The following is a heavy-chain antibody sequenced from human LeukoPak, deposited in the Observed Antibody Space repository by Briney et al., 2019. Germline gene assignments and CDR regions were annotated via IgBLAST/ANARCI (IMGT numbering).Heavy chain of an antibody. J-gene: IGHJ3*02. Sequence: GGSLRLSCAASGFTFSSYAMSCVRQAPGKGLEWVSTITDGAISTYYADSVKGRFTISRDNSKNTLYLQMNTLRAEDTAVYYCAKDRDCSGDNCWRAFDMRGRGTTVTVSS. V-gene: IGHV3-23*01. D-gene: IGHD2-15*01. CDR2: ITDGAIST. CDR3: AKDRDCSGDNCWRAFDM. CDR1: GFTFSSYA.